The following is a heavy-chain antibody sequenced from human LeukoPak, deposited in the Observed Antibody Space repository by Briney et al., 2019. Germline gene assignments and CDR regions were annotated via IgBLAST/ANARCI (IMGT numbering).Heavy chain of an antibody. CDR1: GGSISSGDYY. V-gene: IGHV4-30-4*01. D-gene: IGHD2-2*01. CDR2: IYYSGST. Sequence: PSETLSLTCTVSGGSISSGDYYWSWIRQPPGKGLEWIGYIYYSGSTYYNPSLKGRVTISVGTSKNQFSLKLSSVTAADTAVYYCARELSCSSTSCYDYWGQGTLVTVSS. CDR3: ARELSCSSTSCYDY. J-gene: IGHJ4*02.